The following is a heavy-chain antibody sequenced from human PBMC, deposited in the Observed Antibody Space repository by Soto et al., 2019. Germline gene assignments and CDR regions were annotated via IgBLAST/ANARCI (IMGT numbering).Heavy chain of an antibody. CDR1: GGAISSGDYC. Sequence: SETLSLTCTVSGGAISSGDYCWIWIRQPPGKGLEWIGYIYYSGNTNYNPSLKSRVTISLDKSTNQFTLDLTSVTAADTAVYYCARGGSSNWLRLFHQWGQGTLVTVSS. V-gene: IGHV4-30-4*01. CDR3: ARGGSSNWLRLFHQ. J-gene: IGHJ1*01. CDR2: IYYSGNT. D-gene: IGHD5-12*01.